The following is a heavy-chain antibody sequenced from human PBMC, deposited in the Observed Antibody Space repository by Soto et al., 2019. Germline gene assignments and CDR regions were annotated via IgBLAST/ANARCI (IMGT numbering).Heavy chain of an antibody. Sequence: PGGSLRLSCAASGFTFSSYWMSWVRQAPGKGLEWVANIKQDGSEKYYVDSVKGRFTISRDNAKNSLYLQMNSLRAEDTAVYYCARDSRLWFGELFFDYWGQGTLVTVSS. CDR2: IKQDGSEK. CDR1: GFTFSSYW. D-gene: IGHD3-10*01. J-gene: IGHJ4*02. V-gene: IGHV3-7*05. CDR3: ARDSRLWFGELFFDY.